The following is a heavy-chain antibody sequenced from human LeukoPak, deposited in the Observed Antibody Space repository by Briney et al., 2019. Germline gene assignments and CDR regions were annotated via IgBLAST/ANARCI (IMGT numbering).Heavy chain of an antibody. CDR2: INPNSGGT. V-gene: IGHV1-2*02. D-gene: IGHD2-2*01. J-gene: IGHJ4*02. CDR1: GYTFTGYY. Sequence: ASVKVSCTASGYTFTGYYMHWVRQAPGQGLEWMGWINPNSGGTNYAQKFQGRVTITRDTSISTAYMELSRLRSDDTAVYYCARDKGYCSSTSCLVLDYWGQGTLVTVSS. CDR3: ARDKGYCSSTSCLVLDY.